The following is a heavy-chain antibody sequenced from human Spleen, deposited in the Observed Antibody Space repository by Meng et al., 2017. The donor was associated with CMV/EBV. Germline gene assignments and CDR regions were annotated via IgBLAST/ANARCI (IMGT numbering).Heavy chain of an antibody. D-gene: IGHD3-9*01. V-gene: IGHV3-23*01. Sequence: GESLKISCAASGFTFSGSAMSWVRQAPGKGLECVSAISGSGSSTYFAESVKGRFAISRDNAKISLYLQMNSLRAEDTALYYCAKERGHYDILTGYYSRHYGMDVWGQGTTVTVSS. CDR2: ISGSGSST. CDR1: GFTFSGSA. CDR3: AKERGHYDILTGYYSRHYGMDV. J-gene: IGHJ6*02.